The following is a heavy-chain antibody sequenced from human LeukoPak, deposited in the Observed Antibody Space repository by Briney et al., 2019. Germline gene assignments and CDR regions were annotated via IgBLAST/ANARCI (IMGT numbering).Heavy chain of an antibody. CDR1: GFTFSSYA. Sequence: GGSLRLSGAASGFTFSSYAMSWVRQAPGKGLEWVSVISGSGGSTYYADSVKGRFTISRDNAKNSLYLQMNSLRAEDMALYYCAKARLSGYSGGVIDYWGQGTLVTVSS. J-gene: IGHJ4*02. CDR3: AKARLSGYSGGVIDY. V-gene: IGHV3-23*01. CDR2: ISGSGGST. D-gene: IGHD5-12*01.